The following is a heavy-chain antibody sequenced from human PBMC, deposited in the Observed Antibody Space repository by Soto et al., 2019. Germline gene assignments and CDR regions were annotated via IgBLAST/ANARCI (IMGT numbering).Heavy chain of an antibody. CDR2: LVVGSGNT. CDR3: AAVPVLRFLKWLPAYFDY. CDR1: GFMFTSSA. J-gene: IGHJ4*02. V-gene: IGHV1-58*01. D-gene: IGHD3-3*01. Sequence: QMQVVQSGPEVKKPGTSVKVSCQTSGFMFTSSAVQWVRQARGQRLEWIGWLVVGSGNTHYAQHFQERVTLTRDMSTGTAYMELSSLRSEDTAVYYCAAVPVLRFLKWLPAYFDYWGQGTLVTVSS.